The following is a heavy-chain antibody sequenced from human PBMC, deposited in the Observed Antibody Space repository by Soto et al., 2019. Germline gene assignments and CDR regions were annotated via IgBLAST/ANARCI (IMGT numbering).Heavy chain of an antibody. J-gene: IGHJ4*02. V-gene: IGHV2-26*01. CDR3: GQMFIQLDITTGTNVILDY. CDR1: GFSLSNPRMG. D-gene: IGHD3-9*01. CDR2: IFSNDEK. Sequence: QVTLKESGPALVKPTETLTLTCTVSGFSLSNPRMGVTGIRQSPGKALEGLAHIFSNDEKSYNTSLKTRLNISKETPKSQVVLTITNRVPVDPVTYTCGQMFIQLDITTGTNVILDYWGQGLLVTVSS.